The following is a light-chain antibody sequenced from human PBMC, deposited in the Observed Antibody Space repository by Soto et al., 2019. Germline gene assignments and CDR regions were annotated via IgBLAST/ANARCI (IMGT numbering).Light chain of an antibody. CDR2: GAS. Sequence: VLTHSPGTLSLSPAKIATISCRVSQSVSSRDLAWYQQKPGQAPRLLIYGASSRATGIPDRFSGSGSGTDFTLTISRLEPEDFAVYYCQQYGSSPLTFGGGTKVDIK. CDR3: QQYGSSPLT. V-gene: IGKV3-20*01. CDR1: QSVSSRD. J-gene: IGKJ4*01.